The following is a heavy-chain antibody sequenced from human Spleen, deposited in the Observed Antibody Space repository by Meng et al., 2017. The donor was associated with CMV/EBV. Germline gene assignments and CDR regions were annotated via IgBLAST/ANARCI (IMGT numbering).Heavy chain of an antibody. CDR2: INPSGGST. CDR3: ARDQGIAAAGTVD. D-gene: IGHD6-13*01. V-gene: IGHV1-46*01. J-gene: IGHJ4*02. CDR1: GYPFSSHY. Sequence: KAPGYPFSSHYINWVRQAPGQGLEWMGIINPSGGSTSYAQKFQGRVTMTRDTSTTTVYMELSSLRSDDTAVYYCARDQGIAAAGTVDWGQGTLVTVSS.